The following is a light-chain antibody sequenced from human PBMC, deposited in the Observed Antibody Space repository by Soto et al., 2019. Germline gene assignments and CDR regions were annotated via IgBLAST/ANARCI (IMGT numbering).Light chain of an antibody. CDR2: GAS. V-gene: IGKV3-15*01. CDR1: QSVSSN. J-gene: IGKJ4*01. Sequence: EIVMTQSPDTLCVSPGERATLSCRASQSVSSNLAWYQQKPGQAPRLLIYGASTRATGIAARFSGGGSGTEFTLTISRLQSEDFAVYYCQQYNNWPPLTFGGWTKVEIK. CDR3: QQYNNWPPLT.